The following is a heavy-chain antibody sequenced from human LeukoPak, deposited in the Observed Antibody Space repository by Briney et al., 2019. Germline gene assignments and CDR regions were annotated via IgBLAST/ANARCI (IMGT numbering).Heavy chain of an antibody. V-gene: IGHV4-34*01. D-gene: IGHD2-2*02. Sequence: SETLSLTCAVYGGSFSGYYWSWLRQPPGKGLEWIGEINHSGSTNYNPSLKSRVTISVDTSKNQFSLKLSSVTAADTAVYYCARGGEYCSSTSCYTIGFDYWGQGTLVTVSS. CDR1: GGSFSGYY. CDR3: ARGGEYCSSTSCYTIGFDY. J-gene: IGHJ4*02. CDR2: INHSGST.